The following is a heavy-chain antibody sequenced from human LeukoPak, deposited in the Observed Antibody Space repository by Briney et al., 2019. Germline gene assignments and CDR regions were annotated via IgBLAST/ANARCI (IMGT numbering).Heavy chain of an antibody. CDR3: ARTNGDYGSWTFDI. J-gene: IGHJ3*02. CDR2: IFYSGST. Sequence: SGTLSLTCTVSGGSITSSSYYWGWIRQPPGKGLEWIGSIFYSGSTYYNPSLKSRVTISVDTSKNQFSLKLSSVTAADTAVYYCARTNGDYGSWTFDIWGQGTMVTVSS. V-gene: IGHV4-39*07. D-gene: IGHD4-17*01. CDR1: GGSITSSSYY.